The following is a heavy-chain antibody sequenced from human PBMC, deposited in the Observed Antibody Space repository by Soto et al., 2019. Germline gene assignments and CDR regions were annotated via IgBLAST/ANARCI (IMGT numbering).Heavy chain of an antibody. CDR2: IYHSGRT. Sequence: SETLSLTCTVSGGSTNSSDYNWSWIRQPPGKGLEWIGYIYHSGRTYYNPSLKSRLTISVDTSKSQFSLNLSSVTAADTAVYYCDSYAKGDYFDYWGQGTLVTVSS. CDR3: DSYAKGDYFDY. CDR1: GGSTNSSDYN. J-gene: IGHJ4*02. D-gene: IGHD4-17*01. V-gene: IGHV4-30-4*01.